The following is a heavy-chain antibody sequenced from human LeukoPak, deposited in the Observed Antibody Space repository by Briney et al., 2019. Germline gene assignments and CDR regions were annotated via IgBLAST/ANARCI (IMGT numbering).Heavy chain of an antibody. V-gene: IGHV4-34*01. Sequence: SETLSLTCAVYGGSFSGYYWSWIRQPPGKGLEWIGEINHSGSTNYNPSLKSRVTISVDTSKNQFSLKLTSVTAADTAVYYCARSITSSSPFDYWGQGTLVTVSS. CDR3: ARSITSSSPFDY. CDR2: INHSGST. CDR1: GGSFSGYY. D-gene: IGHD6-6*01. J-gene: IGHJ4*02.